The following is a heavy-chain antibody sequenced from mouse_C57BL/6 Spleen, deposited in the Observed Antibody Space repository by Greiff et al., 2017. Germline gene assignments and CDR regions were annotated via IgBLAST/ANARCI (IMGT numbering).Heavy chain of an antibody. CDR1: GYAFSSYW. CDR3: ARGSLSGNGFDY. CDR2: IYPGDGDT. Sequence: QVQLQQSGAELVKPGASVKISCKASGYAFSSYWMNWVKQRPGKGLEWIGQIYPGDGDTNYNGKFKGKATLTADKSSSPAYMQLSSLTSEDSAVYFCARGSLSGNGFDYWGQGTTLTVSS. D-gene: IGHD4-1*01. J-gene: IGHJ2*01. V-gene: IGHV1-80*01.